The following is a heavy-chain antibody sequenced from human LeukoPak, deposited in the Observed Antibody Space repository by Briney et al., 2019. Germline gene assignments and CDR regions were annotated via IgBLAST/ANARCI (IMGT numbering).Heavy chain of an antibody. CDR2: IYYSGTT. J-gene: IGHJ4*02. CDR1: GGSISSYY. D-gene: IGHD1-20*01. CDR3: ARGARYNWNYFDY. Sequence: PSETLSLTCTVSGGSISSYYWSWIRQPPGKGLEWIGYIYYSGTTNYNPSLKSRVTISVDTSKNQVSLKLSSVTAADTAVYYCARGARYNWNYFDYWGQGTLVTVSS. V-gene: IGHV4-59*12.